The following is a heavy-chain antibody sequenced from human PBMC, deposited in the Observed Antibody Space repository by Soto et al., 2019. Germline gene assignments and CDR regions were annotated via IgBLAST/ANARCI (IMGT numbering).Heavy chain of an antibody. Sequence: QVQLVESGGGVVQPGRSLRLSCAASGFTFSSYAMHWVRQAPGKGLEWVAVISYGGSNKYYADSVKGRFTISRDNSENTFYLQMNSLIAEDTAVYYCARDLLISGYYNCFDPWGQGTLVTVSS. CDR3: ARDLLISGYYNCFDP. V-gene: IGHV3-30-3*01. CDR1: GFTFSSYA. CDR2: ISYGGSNK. J-gene: IGHJ5*02. D-gene: IGHD3-22*01.